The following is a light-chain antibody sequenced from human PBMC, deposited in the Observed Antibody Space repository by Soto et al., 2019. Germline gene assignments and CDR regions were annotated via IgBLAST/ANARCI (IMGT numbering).Light chain of an antibody. CDR1: QSVLYSSNNKNY. Sequence: DIVMTQSPDSLAVSLGERATINCKSGQSVLYSSNNKNYLAWYQQKPGQPPKLLIYWASTRESGVPDRFSGSGSGTDFTLTISSLQAEDVAVYYCQQYYSTPPYTFGPGTKVDIK. J-gene: IGKJ3*01. V-gene: IGKV4-1*01. CDR2: WAS. CDR3: QQYYSTPPYT.